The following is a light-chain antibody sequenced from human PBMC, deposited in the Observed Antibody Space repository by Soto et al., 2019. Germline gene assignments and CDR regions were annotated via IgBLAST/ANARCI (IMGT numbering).Light chain of an antibody. CDR1: QNINTW. CDR2: KAS. V-gene: IGKV1-5*03. CDR3: QQYNTYYT. Sequence: DIQMTQSPSTLSASVGDRVTIACRASQNINTWLAWHQQKPGKAPKLLIYKASNLESGVPSRFSGSGSGTEFTLTISSLQPDDFATYSCQQYNTYYTFGQGTKLEIK. J-gene: IGKJ2*01.